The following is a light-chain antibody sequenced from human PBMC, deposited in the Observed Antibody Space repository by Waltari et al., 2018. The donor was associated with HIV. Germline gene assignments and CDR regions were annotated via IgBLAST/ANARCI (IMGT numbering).Light chain of an antibody. CDR2: DPN. CDR1: TGHVTSGHY. V-gene: IGLV7-46*01. CDR3: LLSDTGGAFWV. Sequence: QAVVTQEPSLTVSPGGTVTLTCGSSTGHVTSGHYPHWLQQKAGQDPKALICDPNVKHSGAPARFAGSLLGGKAALTLSGAEPEDEADYYCLLSDTGGAFWVFGGGTKLTVL. J-gene: IGLJ3*02.